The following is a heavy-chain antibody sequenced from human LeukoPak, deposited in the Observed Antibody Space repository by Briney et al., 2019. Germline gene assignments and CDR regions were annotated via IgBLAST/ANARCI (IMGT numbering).Heavy chain of an antibody. V-gene: IGHV3-7*01. CDR3: ARDPYYSETSGYEFGAFDI. Sequence: GGSLRLSCAASGFTFATYWMTWVRQAPGKGLEWVANIRQDGSEKQYVDSVNGRFTISRDNAKNSLYLQMNSLRAEDTAVYFCARDPYYSETSGYEFGAFDIWGQGTKVTVSS. CDR1: GFTFATYW. CDR2: IRQDGSEK. D-gene: IGHD3-22*01. J-gene: IGHJ3*02.